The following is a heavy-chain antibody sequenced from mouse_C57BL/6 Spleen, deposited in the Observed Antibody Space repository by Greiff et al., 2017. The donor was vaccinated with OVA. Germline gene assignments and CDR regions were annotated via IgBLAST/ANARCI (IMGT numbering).Heavy chain of an antibody. D-gene: IGHD2-1*01. V-gene: IGHV1-64*01. CDR3: ARRRNYYGNYPYAMDY. CDR2: IHPNSGST. Sequence: QVQLQQPGAELVKPGASVKLSCKASGYTFTSYWMHWVKQRPGQGLEWIGMIHPNSGSTNYNEKFKSKATLTVDKSSSTAYMQLSSLTSEDSAVCYCARRRNYYGNYPYAMDYWGQGTSVTVSS. CDR1: GYTFTSYW. J-gene: IGHJ4*01.